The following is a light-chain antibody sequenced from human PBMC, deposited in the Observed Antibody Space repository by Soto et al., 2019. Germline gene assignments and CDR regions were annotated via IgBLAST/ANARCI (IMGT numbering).Light chain of an antibody. J-gene: IGKJ4*01. CDR3: PQYSSYPLS. V-gene: IGKV1-5*01. Sequence: DIQMTQSPSTLPASVADRVTIACRASQAISGYLAWYQRKPWKAPKLLIYDAANLQTGVSSRFSGSGSGTEFTLTIDCLQPDDFATYYCPQYSSYPLSFGGGTKVQIK. CDR2: DAA. CDR1: QAISGY.